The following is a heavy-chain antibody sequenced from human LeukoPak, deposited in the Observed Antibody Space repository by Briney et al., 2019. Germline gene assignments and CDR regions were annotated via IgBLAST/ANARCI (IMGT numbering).Heavy chain of an antibody. CDR1: GFSFDDYG. D-gene: IGHD2-15*01. J-gene: IGHJ4*02. Sequence: GGSLRLSCAASGFSFDDYGMSWVRQVPGKGLEWVTGINWNGDRTSYVDSVKGRFTISRDNAKNSLHLQMNSLRVEDTAFYNCTRKGVSGSSLRQFFDYWGQGTLVAVTS. V-gene: IGHV3-20*01. CDR3: TRKGVSGSSLRQFFDY. CDR2: INWNGDRT.